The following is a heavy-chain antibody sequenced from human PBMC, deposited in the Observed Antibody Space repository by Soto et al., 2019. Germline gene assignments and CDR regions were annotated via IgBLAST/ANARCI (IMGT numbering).Heavy chain of an antibody. Sequence: SVKVSCKASGGTFSSYAISWVRQAPGQGLEWMGGIIPIFGTANYAQKFQGRVTITADKSTSTADMELSSLRSGDMAVYYCARVYSSSWYYFDYWGQGTLVTVSS. V-gene: IGHV1-69*06. CDR3: ARVYSSSWYYFDY. CDR1: GGTFSSYA. CDR2: IIPIFGTA. D-gene: IGHD6-13*01. J-gene: IGHJ4*02.